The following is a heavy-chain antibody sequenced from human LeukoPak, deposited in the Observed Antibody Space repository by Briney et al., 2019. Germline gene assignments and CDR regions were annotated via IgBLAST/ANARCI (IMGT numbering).Heavy chain of an antibody. CDR2: IYYSGST. J-gene: IGHJ4*02. CDR1: GGSISSYY. D-gene: IGHD5-12*01. Sequence: PSETLSLTCTVSGGSISSYYWSWIRQPPGKGLEWIGYIYYSGSTNYNPSLKSRVTISVDTSKNQFSLKLSSVTAADTAVYYCARGERGYSGYDLDYWGQGTLVTVSS. V-gene: IGHV4-59*12. CDR3: ARGERGYSGYDLDY.